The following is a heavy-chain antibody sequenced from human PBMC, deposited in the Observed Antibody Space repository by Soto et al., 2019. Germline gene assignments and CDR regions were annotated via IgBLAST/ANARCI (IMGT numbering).Heavy chain of an antibody. CDR3: ARAPRYCRGVSFSITGDAYDI. J-gene: IGHJ3*02. V-gene: IGHV3-30-3*01. D-gene: IGHD2-15*01. CDR2: ISYDESNE. CDR1: GFTFSSYA. Sequence: PGGSLRLSCAASGFTFSSYAMHWVRQAPGKGLEWVAVISYDESNEYYADSVKGQFTISRDNSTNTLYLQMNNLRAEDTAVYYCARAPRYCRGVSFSITGDAYDIWGQGTMVTVSS.